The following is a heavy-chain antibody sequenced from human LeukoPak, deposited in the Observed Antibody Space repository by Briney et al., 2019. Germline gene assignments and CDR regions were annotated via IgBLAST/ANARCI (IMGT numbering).Heavy chain of an antibody. CDR3: AKAHLKAAAIAVAGRPFDY. Sequence: GGSLRLSCAASGFILSSYAMSWVRQAPGKGLEWVSTISGSGGSTYYADSVKGRFTISRDNSKNTLYLQMNSLRAEDTAVYYCAKAHLKAAAIAVAGRPFDYWGQGTLVTVSS. V-gene: IGHV3-23*01. CDR1: GFILSSYA. D-gene: IGHD6-19*01. CDR2: ISGSGGST. J-gene: IGHJ4*02.